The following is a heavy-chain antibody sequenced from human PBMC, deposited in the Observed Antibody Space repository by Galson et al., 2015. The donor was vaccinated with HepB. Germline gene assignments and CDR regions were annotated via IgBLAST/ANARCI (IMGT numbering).Heavy chain of an antibody. CDR2: IWYDGSKK. CDR3: ARGRGADYGGNTGHFDY. CDR1: GFILSSYG. Sequence: SLRLSCAASGFILSSYGMHWVRQAPGKGLEWVAVIWYDGSKKYYADSVKGRFTISRDNSKSTLYLQMDSLRVENTAMFYCARGRGADYGGNTGHFDYWGQGTPVTVSS. J-gene: IGHJ4*02. D-gene: IGHD4-23*01. V-gene: IGHV3-33*08.